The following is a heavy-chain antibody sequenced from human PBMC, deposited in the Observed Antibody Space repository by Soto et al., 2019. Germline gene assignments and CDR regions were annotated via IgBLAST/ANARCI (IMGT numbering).Heavy chain of an antibody. CDR3: ASGGYDWDYYSYMDV. CDR1: GFTFSSYW. CDR2: INSDGSSP. D-gene: IGHD5-12*01. V-gene: IGHV3-74*01. Sequence: GGSLRLSCAASGFTFSSYWMHWVRQAPGKGRVWVSSINSDGSSPSYADSVKGRFTISSANAKNTLYLQMNSLRAEDTAVYYCASGGYDWDYYSYMDVWGKGTTVTVSS. J-gene: IGHJ6*03.